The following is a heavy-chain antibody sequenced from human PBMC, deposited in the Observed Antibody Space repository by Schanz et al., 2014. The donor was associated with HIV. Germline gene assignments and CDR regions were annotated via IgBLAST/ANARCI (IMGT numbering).Heavy chain of an antibody. V-gene: IGHV3-21*01. CDR2: ISSSSSYI. J-gene: IGHJ4*02. CDR3: AGVQSQEYFDY. CDR1: GFTFSSYS. Sequence: EQLVESGGGVVQPGRSLRLSCAASGFTFSSYSMNWVRQAPGKGLEWVSSISSSSSYIYYADSVKGRFTISRDNAKNSLYLQMNSLRAEDTAVYYCAGVQSQEYFDYWGQGTLVTVSS.